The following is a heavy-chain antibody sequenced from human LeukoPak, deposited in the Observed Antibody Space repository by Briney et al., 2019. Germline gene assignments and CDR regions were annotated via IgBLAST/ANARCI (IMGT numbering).Heavy chain of an antibody. J-gene: IGHJ5*02. Sequence: ASVKVSCKASGYTFTGYYMHWVRQAPGQGLEWMGWINPNSGGTNYAQKFQGRVTTTRDTSISTAYMELSRLRSDDTAVYYCARGPTVRAAYNWFDPWGQGTLVTVSS. D-gene: IGHD2-2*01. V-gene: IGHV1-2*02. CDR3: ARGPTVRAAYNWFDP. CDR2: INPNSGGT. CDR1: GYTFTGYY.